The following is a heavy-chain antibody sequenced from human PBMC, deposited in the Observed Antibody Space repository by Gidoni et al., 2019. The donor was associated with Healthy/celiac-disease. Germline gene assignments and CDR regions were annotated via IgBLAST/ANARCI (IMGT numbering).Heavy chain of an antibody. CDR3: ARSHSGSPHDYKYYYGMDV. V-gene: IGHV1-18*01. J-gene: IGHJ6*02. D-gene: IGHD4-4*01. CDR1: GYTFTSYG. CDR2: ISAYNGNT. Sequence: QVQLVQSGAEVKKPGASVKVSCKASGYTFTSYGISWVRQAPGQGLEWMGWISAYNGNTNDAQKLQGRVTMTTDTSTSTAYMELRSLRSDDTAVYYCARSHSGSPHDYKYYYGMDVWGQVTTVTVSS.